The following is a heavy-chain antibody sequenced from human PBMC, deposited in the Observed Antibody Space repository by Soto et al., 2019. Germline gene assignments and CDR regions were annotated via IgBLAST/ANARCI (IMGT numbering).Heavy chain of an antibody. Sequence: SETLSLTCAVSGGSISSGGYSWSWIRQPPGKGLEWIGYIYHSGVTYYNPSLKSRVTISLDTSKNQFSLKLSSVAAADTAVYYCARFSLRGSNVYYFDYWGQGTLVTVS. V-gene: IGHV4-30-2*01. CDR1: GGSISSGGYS. J-gene: IGHJ4*02. CDR3: ARFSLRGSNVYYFDY. CDR2: IYHSGVT. D-gene: IGHD5-12*01.